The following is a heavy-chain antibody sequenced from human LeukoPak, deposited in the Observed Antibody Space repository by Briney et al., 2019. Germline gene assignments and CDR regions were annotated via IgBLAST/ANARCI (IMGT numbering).Heavy chain of an antibody. CDR3: ARGQHYYDSSGYSNSDY. CDR2: ISAYSGNT. CDR1: GYTFTSYG. V-gene: IGHV1-18*01. J-gene: IGHJ4*02. D-gene: IGHD3-22*01. Sequence: ASVKVSCKASGYTFTSYGISWVRQAPGQGLEWMGWISAYSGNTNYAQKLQGRVTMTTDTSTSTAYMELRSLRSDDTAVYYCARGQHYYDSSGYSNSDYWGQGTLVTVSS.